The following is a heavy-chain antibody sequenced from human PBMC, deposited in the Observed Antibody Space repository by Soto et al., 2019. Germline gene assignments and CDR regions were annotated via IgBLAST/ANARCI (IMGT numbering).Heavy chain of an antibody. D-gene: IGHD5-18*01. V-gene: IGHV3-9*01. Sequence: EVQLVESGGGLVQPGRSLRLSCAASGFTFDDYAMHWVRQSPGKGLEWVSGVTWNSGNIGYADSVKGRFTVSRDNAKNALYLQMNSLRAEDTAFYYCARGRGRIQVWLQQFYGMDVWGQGTTVTVSS. J-gene: IGHJ6*02. CDR1: GFTFDDYA. CDR3: ARGRGRIQVWLQQFYGMDV. CDR2: VTWNSGNI.